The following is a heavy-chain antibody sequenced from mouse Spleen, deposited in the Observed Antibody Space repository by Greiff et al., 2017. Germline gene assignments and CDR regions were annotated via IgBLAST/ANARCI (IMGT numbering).Heavy chain of an antibody. D-gene: IGHD2-3*01. J-gene: IGHJ4*01. CDR2: IDPANGNT. CDR1: GFNIKNTY. Sequence: VQLKQSVAELVRPGASVKLSCTASGFNIKNTYMHWVKQRPEQGLEWIGRIDPANGNTKYAPKFQGKATITADTSSNTAYLQLSSLTSEDTAIYYCARSKIYDGYPFYAMDYWGQGTSVTVSS. V-gene: IGHV14-3*01. CDR3: ARSKIYDGYPFYAMDY.